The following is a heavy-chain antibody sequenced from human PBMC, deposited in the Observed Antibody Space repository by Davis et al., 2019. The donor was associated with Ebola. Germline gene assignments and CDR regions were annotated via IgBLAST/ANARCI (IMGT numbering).Heavy chain of an antibody. CDR2: ISAYNGNT. CDR3: ARLRFHYYYYYMDV. D-gene: IGHD3-10*01. V-gene: IGHV1-18*04. Sequence: ASVKVSCKASGYTFTGYYMHWVRQAPGQGLEWMGWISAYNGNTNYAQKLQGRVTMTTDTSTSTAYMELRSLRSDDTAVYYCARLRFHYYYYYMDVWGKGTTVTVSS. CDR1: GYTFTGYY. J-gene: IGHJ6*03.